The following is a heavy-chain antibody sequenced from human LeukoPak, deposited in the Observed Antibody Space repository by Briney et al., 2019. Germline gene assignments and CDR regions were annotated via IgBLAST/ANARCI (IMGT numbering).Heavy chain of an antibody. CDR1: GFTFSSYG. J-gene: IGHJ6*02. Sequence: GGSLRLSCAASGFTFSSYGVHWVRQAPGKGLEWVAVISYDGSNKYYADSVRGRFTISRDNSKNTLYLQMNSLRAEDTAVYYCAKVRVYYGSGSGGMDVWGQGTTVTVSS. V-gene: IGHV3-30*18. D-gene: IGHD3-10*01. CDR3: AKVRVYYGSGSGGMDV. CDR2: ISYDGSNK.